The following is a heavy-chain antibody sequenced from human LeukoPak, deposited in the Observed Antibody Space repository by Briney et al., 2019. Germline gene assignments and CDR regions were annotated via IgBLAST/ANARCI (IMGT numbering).Heavy chain of an antibody. CDR2: IHPDDSDT. D-gene: IGHD4-11*01. V-gene: IGHV5-51*01. J-gene: IGHJ6*02. CDR1: GYSFNNYW. Sequence: GESLKISCKGSGYSFNNYWIGWVRQMPGKGLEWMGIIHPDDSDTRYSPSFQGQVTISADKSISTAYLQWSSLRASDTAMYYCARDQTYSTRMNYYYYGMDVWGQGTTVTVSS. CDR3: ARDQTYSTRMNYYYYGMDV.